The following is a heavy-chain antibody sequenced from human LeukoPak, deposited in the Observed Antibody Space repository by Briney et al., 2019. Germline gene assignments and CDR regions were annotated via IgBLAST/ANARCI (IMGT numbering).Heavy chain of an antibody. CDR1: GGSISGYF. Sequence: SETLSLTCTVSGGSISGYFWSWFRQPPGKGLEWIGYIYYSGGTNYNPSLKSRVTISIDTSKNQFSLRLSSVTAADTAIYYCARRGGSGRSFDFWGQGTLVTVSS. CDR3: ARRGGSGRSFDF. CDR2: IYYSGGT. J-gene: IGHJ4*02. V-gene: IGHV4-59*08. D-gene: IGHD3-10*01.